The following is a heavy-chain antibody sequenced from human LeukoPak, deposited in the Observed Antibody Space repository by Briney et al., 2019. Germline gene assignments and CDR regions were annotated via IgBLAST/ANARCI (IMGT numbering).Heavy chain of an antibody. V-gene: IGHV1-2*02. CDR3: AREYSSSVLDY. Sequence: ASVKVSCKASGYTFTGYYMHWVRQAPRQGLEWMGWINPNSGGTNYAQKFQGRVTMTRDTSISTAYMELSRLRSDDAAVYYCAREYSSSVLDYWGQGTLVTVSS. CDR1: GYTFTGYY. D-gene: IGHD6-6*01. J-gene: IGHJ4*02. CDR2: INPNSGGT.